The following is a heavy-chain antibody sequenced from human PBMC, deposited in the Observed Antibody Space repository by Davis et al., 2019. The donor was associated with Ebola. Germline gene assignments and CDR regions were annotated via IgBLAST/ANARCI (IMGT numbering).Heavy chain of an antibody. J-gene: IGHJ6*02. V-gene: IGHV1-18*01. CDR3: AREGVRFLEWLLSYYYVMDV. CDR2: ISAYNGNT. D-gene: IGHD3-3*01. CDR1: GYTFTSYG. Sequence: ASVKVSCKASGYTFTSYGISWVRQAPGQGLEWMGWISAYNGNTNYAQKLQGRVTMTTDTSTSTAYMELRSLRSDDTAVYYCAREGVRFLEWLLSYYYVMDVWGQGTTVTVSS.